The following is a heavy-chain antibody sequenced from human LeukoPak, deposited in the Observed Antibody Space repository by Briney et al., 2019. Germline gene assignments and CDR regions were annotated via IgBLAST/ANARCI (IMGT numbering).Heavy chain of an antibody. Sequence: GGSLRLSCTVSGFTVSSNSMSWVRQAPGKGLEWVSFIYSDNTHYSDSVKGRFTISRDNSKNTLYLQMNSLRAEDTALYYCAKGLPGFGDLLDVRNYWGQGILVTVSS. V-gene: IGHV3-53*01. D-gene: IGHD3-10*01. J-gene: IGHJ4*02. CDR3: AKGLPGFGDLLDVRNY. CDR1: GFTVSSNS. CDR2: IYSDNT.